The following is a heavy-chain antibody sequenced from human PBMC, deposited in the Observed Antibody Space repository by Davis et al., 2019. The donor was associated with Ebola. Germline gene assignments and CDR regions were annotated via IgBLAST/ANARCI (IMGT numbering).Heavy chain of an antibody. CDR1: GGSIISSSSY. J-gene: IGHJ5*02. CDR3: ARKPARWENWFDP. D-gene: IGHD2-2*01. CDR2: IYYSGIT. Sequence: SETLSLTCTVSGGSIISSSSYWGWIRQPPRKGLEWIGSIYYSGITYYNPSLKSRVTISVDTSKNQFSLKVTSMTAADTAVYYCARKPARWENWFDPWGQGTLVTVSS. V-gene: IGHV4-39*01.